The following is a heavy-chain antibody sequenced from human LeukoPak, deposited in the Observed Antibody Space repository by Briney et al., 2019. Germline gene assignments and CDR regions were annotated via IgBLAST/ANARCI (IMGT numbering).Heavy chain of an antibody. CDR3: AKDQEWLEERLDY. D-gene: IGHD6-19*01. Sequence: GGSLRLSCAASGFTFSSYAMSWVRQAPGKGLEWVSAISGSGGSTYYADSVKGRFTTSRDNSKNTLYLQMNSLRAEDTAVYYCAKDQEWLEERLDYWGQGTLVTVSS. V-gene: IGHV3-23*01. CDR2: ISGSGGST. CDR1: GFTFSSYA. J-gene: IGHJ4*02.